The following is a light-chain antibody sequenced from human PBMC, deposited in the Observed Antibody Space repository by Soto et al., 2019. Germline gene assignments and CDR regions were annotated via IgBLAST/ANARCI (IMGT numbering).Light chain of an antibody. CDR1: QSMSSS. J-gene: IGKJ5*01. CDR3: QQYNNWPIT. V-gene: IGKV3-15*01. Sequence: EIVMTQSPATLSVSPGERATLSCRASQSMSSSLAWYQQKPGQAPRLLIHGAATRATGIPARFSGSGSGTEFTLTISSLQSEDFAVYYCQQYNNWPITFGQGTRLEIK. CDR2: GAA.